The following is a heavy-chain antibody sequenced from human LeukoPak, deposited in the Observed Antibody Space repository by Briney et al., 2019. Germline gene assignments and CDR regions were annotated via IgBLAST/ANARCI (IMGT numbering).Heavy chain of an antibody. CDR1: GGSFSGYY. CDR2: INHSGST. D-gene: IGHD2-2*01. CDR3: ARGRGYCSSTSCFSHLYYYYYYMDV. Sequence: SETLSLTCAVYGGSFSGYYWSWIRQPPGKGLEWIGEINHSGSTNYNPSLKSRVTISVDTSKNQFSLKLSSVTAADTAVYYCARGRGYCSSTSCFSHLYYYYYYMDVWGEGTTVTVSS. J-gene: IGHJ6*03. V-gene: IGHV4-34*01.